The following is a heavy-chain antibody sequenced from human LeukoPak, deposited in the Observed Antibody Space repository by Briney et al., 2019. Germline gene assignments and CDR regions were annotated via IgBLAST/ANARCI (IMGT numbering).Heavy chain of an antibody. V-gene: IGHV1-2*02. D-gene: IGHD3-10*01. Sequence: GASVKVSCKASGYTFTGYYMHWVRQAPGQGLEWMGWINPSSGGTNYAQKFQGRVTMTRDTSISTAYMELSRLRSDDTAVYYCARRASRGGADWFDPWGQGTLVTVSS. CDR3: ARRASRGGADWFDP. J-gene: IGHJ5*02. CDR1: GYTFTGYY. CDR2: INPSSGGT.